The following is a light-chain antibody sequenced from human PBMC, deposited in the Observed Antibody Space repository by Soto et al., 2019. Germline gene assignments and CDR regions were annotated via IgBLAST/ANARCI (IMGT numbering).Light chain of an antibody. CDR3: QHYNSYPPT. CDR2: KAS. J-gene: IGKJ1*01. Sequence: DIQMTQSPSTLSGSVGDRVTITCRASQTISSWLAWYQQKPGKDPKILIYKASTLKSGVPSRFSGSGSGTEFNLTISRLQPDDFATYYCQHYNSYPPTFGQGTKVDIK. CDR1: QTISSW. V-gene: IGKV1-5*03.